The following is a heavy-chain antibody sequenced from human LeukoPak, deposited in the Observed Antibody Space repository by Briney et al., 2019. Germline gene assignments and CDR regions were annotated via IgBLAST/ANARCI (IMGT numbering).Heavy chain of an antibody. J-gene: IGHJ4*02. V-gene: IGHV3-23*01. CDR1: GFIFSNYW. CDR3: ATDFGDGYSF. CDR2: ISGSGGST. Sequence: GGSLRLSCAASGFIFSNYWMRWVRQAPGKGLEWVSAISGSGGSTYYADSVKGRFTISRDNSKNTLYLQMNSLRAEDTAVYYCATDFGDGYSFWGQGTLVTVSS. D-gene: IGHD5-24*01.